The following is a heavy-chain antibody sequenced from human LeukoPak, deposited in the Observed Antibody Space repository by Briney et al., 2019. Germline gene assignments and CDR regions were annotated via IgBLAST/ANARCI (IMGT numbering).Heavy chain of an antibody. Sequence: ASVTVSCTASGGTFSSYAISWVRQATGQGLEWMGWMNPNSGNTGYAQKFQGRVTMTRNTSISTAYMELSSLRSEDTAVYYCARTVVDYDFWSGYFTRPFYGMDVWGQGTTVTVSS. D-gene: IGHD3-3*01. V-gene: IGHV1-8*02. CDR1: GGTFSSYA. CDR2: MNPNSGNT. J-gene: IGHJ6*02. CDR3: ARTVVDYDFWSGYFTRPFYGMDV.